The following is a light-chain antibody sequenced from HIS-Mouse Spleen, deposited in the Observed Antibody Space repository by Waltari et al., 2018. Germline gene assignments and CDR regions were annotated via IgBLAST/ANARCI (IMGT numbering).Light chain of an antibody. CDR1: SLRSYY. Sequence: SSELTQDPAVSVALGQTVRLTCQGDSLRSYYASCYQQKPGQAPVLVIYGKNNRPSGIPDRFSGSSSGNTASLTITGAQAEDEADYYCNSRDSSGNHVVFGGGTKLTVL. CDR3: NSRDSSGNHVV. J-gene: IGLJ2*01. CDR2: GKN. V-gene: IGLV3-19*01.